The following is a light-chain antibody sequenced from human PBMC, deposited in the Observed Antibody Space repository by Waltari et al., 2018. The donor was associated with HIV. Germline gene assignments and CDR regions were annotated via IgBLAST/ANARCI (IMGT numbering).Light chain of an antibody. CDR2: VVY. V-gene: IGLV2-14*01. J-gene: IGLJ3*02. CDR3: SSYSTRGFVL. Sequence: SALTQPASVSGSPGQSITISCTGPASDMTTFNFVSWYQQSPGRAPKLILFVVYFRPSGVSDRFSGSKSGDTASLTISALRAEDEGDYFCSSYSTRGFVLFGGGTKVTVL. CDR1: ASDMTTFNF.